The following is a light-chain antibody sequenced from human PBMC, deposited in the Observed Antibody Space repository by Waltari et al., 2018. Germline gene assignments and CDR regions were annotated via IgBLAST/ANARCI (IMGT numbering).Light chain of an antibody. Sequence: QSALTQPHSVSASPGQSVTIPCSGSINDVGVEDYVSWYQQLPGKAPKLILYDVVKRPSWVASRFSGSKYGTTASLTISGLQTDDEATYYCCSYAGAYTFVFGGGTKLTVL. CDR3: CSYAGAYTFV. J-gene: IGLJ3*02. CDR2: DVV. V-gene: IGLV2-11*01. CDR1: INDVGVEDY.